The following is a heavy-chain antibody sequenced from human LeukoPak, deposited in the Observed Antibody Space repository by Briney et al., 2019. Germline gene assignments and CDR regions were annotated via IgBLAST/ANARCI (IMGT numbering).Heavy chain of an antibody. CDR1: GGTFSSYA. D-gene: IGHD5-24*01. V-gene: IGHV1-69*13. Sequence: ASVKVSCKASGGTFSSYAISWVRQAPGQGLEWMGGIIPIFGTANYAQKFQGRVTTTADESTSTAYMELSSLRSEDTAVYYCARDRDGYNCFDYWGQGTLVTVSS. CDR2: IIPIFGTA. J-gene: IGHJ4*02. CDR3: ARDRDGYNCFDY.